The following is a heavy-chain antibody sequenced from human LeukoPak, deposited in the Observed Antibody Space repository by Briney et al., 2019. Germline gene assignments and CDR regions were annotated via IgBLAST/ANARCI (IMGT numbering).Heavy chain of an antibody. Sequence: GESLRLSCAASGFTFSDYSMNWVRQAPGEGLDWVSSISSSSSYIYYTDSVKGRFTISRDNAKNSLYLQMNSLRAEDTAVYYCARMGQQLVRATIDYWGQGTLVTVSS. J-gene: IGHJ4*02. CDR1: GFTFSDYS. D-gene: IGHD6-13*01. CDR3: ARMGQQLVRATIDY. CDR2: ISSSSSYI. V-gene: IGHV3-21*01.